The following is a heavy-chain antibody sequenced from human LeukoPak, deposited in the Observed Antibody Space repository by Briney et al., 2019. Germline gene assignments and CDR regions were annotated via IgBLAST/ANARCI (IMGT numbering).Heavy chain of an antibody. V-gene: IGHV4-59*01. D-gene: IGHD6-13*01. Sequence: SETLSLTCTVSGGSTSSYYWSWIRQPPGKGLEWIGYIYYSGSTNYNPSLKSRVTISVDTSKNQFSLKLSSVTAADTAVYYCARGVRAAAGIYYYYYYMDVWGKGTTVTVSS. CDR2: IYYSGST. CDR1: GGSTSSYY. J-gene: IGHJ6*03. CDR3: ARGVRAAAGIYYYYYYMDV.